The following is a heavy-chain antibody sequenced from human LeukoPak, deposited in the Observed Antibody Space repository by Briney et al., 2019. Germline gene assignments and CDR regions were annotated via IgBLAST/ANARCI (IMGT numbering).Heavy chain of an antibody. J-gene: IGHJ6*03. CDR3: ARDATLVPLYYYYYMDV. CDR2: INSSSGYI. D-gene: IGHD2-15*01. V-gene: IGHV3-21*01. CDR1: GFTVSSNY. Sequence: GGSLRLSYAASGFTVSSNYMNWVRQAPGKGLEWVSSINSSSGYIYYADSVKGRFTISRDNAKNSLYLQMNSLRAEDTAVYYCARDATLVPLYYYYYMDVWGKGTTVTVSS.